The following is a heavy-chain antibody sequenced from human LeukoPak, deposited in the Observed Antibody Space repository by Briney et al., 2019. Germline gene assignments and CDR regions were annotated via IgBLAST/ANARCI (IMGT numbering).Heavy chain of an antibody. J-gene: IGHJ4*02. CDR3: ATDGAGDYLNH. V-gene: IGHV1-24*01. Sequence: GASVKVSCKVSGYIFTELSMHWVRQAPGQGLEWMGGFNPEDGETFYAQKFQGRVNMTEDTSTDTAYMELSSLSYDDTAVYYCATDGAGDYLNHWGQGTLVTVS. CDR1: GYIFTELS. CDR2: FNPEDGET. D-gene: IGHD4-17*01.